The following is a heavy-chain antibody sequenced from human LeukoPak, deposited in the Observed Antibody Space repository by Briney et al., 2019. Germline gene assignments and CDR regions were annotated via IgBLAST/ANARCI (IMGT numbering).Heavy chain of an antibody. J-gene: IGHJ4*02. CDR3: ARAASIAVADFDY. D-gene: IGHD6-19*01. CDR2: ISYDGSNK. CDR1: GFTFSSYA. V-gene: IGHV3-30-3*01. Sequence: GGSLRLSCAASGFTFSSYAMHWVRQAPGKGLEWVAVISYDGSNKYYADSVKGRFTISRDNSKNTLYLQMNSLRAGDSAVYYCARAASIAVADFDYWGQGTLVTVSS.